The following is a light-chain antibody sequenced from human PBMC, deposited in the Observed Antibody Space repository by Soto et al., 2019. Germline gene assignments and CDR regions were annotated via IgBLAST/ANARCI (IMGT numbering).Light chain of an antibody. V-gene: IGLV1-40*01. CDR3: QSYDSSLSGWV. CDR2: GNS. Sequence: QAVVTQPPSVSGAPGQRVTISCTGSSSNIGAGYDVNWYQQLPGTAPKLVIYGNSNRPSGVPDRFSGSRSGTSASLAITGLQAEDEADYYCQSYDSSLSGWVFGGGTKLTVL. J-gene: IGLJ2*01. CDR1: SSNIGAGYD.